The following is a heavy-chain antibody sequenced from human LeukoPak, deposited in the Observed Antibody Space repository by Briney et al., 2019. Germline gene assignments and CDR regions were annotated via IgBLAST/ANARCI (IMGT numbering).Heavy chain of an antibody. CDR3: AKDLEDTAMIRRPFDI. V-gene: IGHV3-23*01. CDR2: ISGSGGST. D-gene: IGHD5-18*01. J-gene: IGHJ3*02. Sequence: GGSLRFSCVASGLTFSTYAMSWVRQAPGKGLEWVSGISGSGGSTPYADSVKGRFTISRDNSKNTLYLQMNSLRAEDTAVYYCAKDLEDTAMIRRPFDIWGQGTMVTVSS. CDR1: GLTFSTYA.